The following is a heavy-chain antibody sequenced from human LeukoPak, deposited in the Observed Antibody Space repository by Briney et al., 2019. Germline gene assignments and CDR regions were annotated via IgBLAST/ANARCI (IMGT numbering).Heavy chain of an antibody. V-gene: IGHV3-7*03. CDR3: ARVRAICMVWGGISY. D-gene: IGHD3-10*01. CDR2: IKQDGSEK. CDR1: GFTFSSYW. J-gene: IGHJ4*02. Sequence: GGSLRLSCAASGFTFSSYWMSWVRQAPGKGLEWAANIKQDGSEKYYVDSVKGRFTISRDNAKNSLYLQMNSLRAEDTAVYYCARVRAICMVWGGISYWGEGAMVTVSS.